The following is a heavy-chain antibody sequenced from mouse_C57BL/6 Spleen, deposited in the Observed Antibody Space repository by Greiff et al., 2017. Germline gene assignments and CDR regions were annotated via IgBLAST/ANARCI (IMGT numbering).Heavy chain of an antibody. J-gene: IGHJ3*01. D-gene: IGHD2-1*01. CDR2: IDPEDGDT. Sequence: VQLQQSGAELVRPGASVKLSCTASGFNIKDYYMHWVKQRPEQGLEWIGRIDPEDGDTEYAPKFQGKATLTADTSSNTAYLQLSSLTSEDTAVYYCHYYGTSAGFAYWGQGTLVTVSA. V-gene: IGHV14-1*01. CDR3: HYYGTSAGFAY. CDR1: GFNIKDYY.